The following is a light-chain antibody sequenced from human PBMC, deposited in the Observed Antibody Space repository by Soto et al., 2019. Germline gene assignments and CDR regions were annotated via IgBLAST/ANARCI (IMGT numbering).Light chain of an antibody. CDR2: KAS. J-gene: IGKJ1*01. CDR1: QSISSW. CDR3: QQYTRYWT. V-gene: IGKV1-5*03. Sequence: DIQMTQSPSTLSASVGDRVTITCRSRQSISSWLAWYQQKPGKAPKLLIYKASSLESGVPSRFSGSGSGTEFTLTISSLQPDDFATYYCQQYTRYWTFGQGPKVEI.